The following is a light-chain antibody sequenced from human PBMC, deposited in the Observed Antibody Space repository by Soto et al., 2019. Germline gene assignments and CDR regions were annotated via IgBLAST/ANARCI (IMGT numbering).Light chain of an antibody. V-gene: IGKV2-30*01. CDR3: MQGTHWPPYT. Sequence: DVAMTQSPLSLPVTLGQPASISCRSSQSLTYSDGNTYLNWFHLRPGQSPRRLIYKVSNRDSGVPDRFSGSGSGADFALKISRVEAEDVGVYYCMQGTHWPPYTFGQGTKLEIK. CDR1: QSLTYSDGNTY. J-gene: IGKJ2*01. CDR2: KVS.